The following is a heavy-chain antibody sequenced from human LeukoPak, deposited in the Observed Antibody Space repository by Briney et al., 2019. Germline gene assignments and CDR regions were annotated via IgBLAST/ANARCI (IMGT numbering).Heavy chain of an antibody. CDR2: INHSGST. CDR1: GGSFSGYY. D-gene: IGHD6-6*01. CDR3: ARGREGGSSSDNWFDP. Sequence: KPSETLSLTCAVYGGSFSGYYWSWIRQPPGKGLEWIGEINHSGSTNYNPSLKSRVTISVDTSKNQFSLKLSSVTAADTAVYYCARGREGGSSSDNWFDPWGQGTLVTVSS. J-gene: IGHJ5*02. V-gene: IGHV4-34*01.